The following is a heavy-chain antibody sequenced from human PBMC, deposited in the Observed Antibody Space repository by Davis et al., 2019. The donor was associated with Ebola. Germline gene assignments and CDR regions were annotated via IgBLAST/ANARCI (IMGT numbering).Heavy chain of an antibody. J-gene: IGHJ4*02. V-gene: IGHV3-11*05. CDR1: GFTFSDYY. Sequence: GESLKISCAASGFTFSDYYMSWIRQAPGKGLEWVSYISSSSSYTNYADSVKGRFTISRDNSRNTVYLQMTSLRAEDTAVYYCTRAIDYWGQGTLVTVSS. CDR3: TRAIDY. CDR2: ISSSSSYT.